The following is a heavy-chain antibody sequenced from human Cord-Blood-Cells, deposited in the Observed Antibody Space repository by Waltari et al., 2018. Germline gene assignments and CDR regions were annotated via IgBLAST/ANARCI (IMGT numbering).Heavy chain of an antibody. CDR3: ARGGGYSSSAFDY. CDR1: GYTFTGSY. J-gene: IGHJ4*02. D-gene: IGHD6-6*01. V-gene: IGHV1-2*02. Sequence: QVQLVQSGAEVKKPGASVKVSCKASGYTFTGSYMHWVRQAPGRGLEWMGCINPNNGGTNKGEKFQVRVTMTMDTSIRTADMELSRLRSDDTAVYYCARGGGYSSSAFDYWGQGTLVTVSS. CDR2: INPNNGGT.